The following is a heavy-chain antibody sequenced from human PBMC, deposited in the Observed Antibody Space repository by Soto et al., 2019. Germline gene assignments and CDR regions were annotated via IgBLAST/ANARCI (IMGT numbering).Heavy chain of an antibody. CDR2: ISGSGDST. J-gene: IGHJ5*02. V-gene: IGHV3-23*01. Sequence: EVQLLESGGGLVQPGGSLRLSCAASGFTFSSYAMSWVRQAPGKGLEWVSGISGSGDSTYYADSVKGRFTVSRDNAKNGLYLQMNSLRAEDTAVYYCAKEGIFGVVIRVGWFDPWGQGTLVTVSS. CDR1: GFTFSSYA. D-gene: IGHD3-3*01. CDR3: AKEGIFGVVIRVGWFDP.